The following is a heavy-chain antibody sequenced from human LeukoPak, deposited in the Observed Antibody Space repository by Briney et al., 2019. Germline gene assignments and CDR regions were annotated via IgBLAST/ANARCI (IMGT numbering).Heavy chain of an antibody. CDR3: ARQNSGDYGRGFDL. V-gene: IGHV4-61*02. CDR2: IYTSGST. CDR1: GGSISSSNYY. Sequence: SETLSLTCTVSGGSISSSNYYWSWIRQPAGKGLEWIGRIYTSGSTNYNPSLKSRVTMSVDTSKNQFSLKLSSVTAADTAVYYCARQNSGDYGRGFDLWGRGTLVTVSS. J-gene: IGHJ2*01. D-gene: IGHD4-17*01.